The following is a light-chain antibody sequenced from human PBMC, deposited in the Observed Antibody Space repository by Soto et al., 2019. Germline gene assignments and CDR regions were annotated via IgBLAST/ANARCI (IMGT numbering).Light chain of an antibody. J-gene: IGKJ1*01. CDR3: HQYGSSITWT. Sequence: EVVLTQSPGTVSLSPGERATLSCRASQSVTSNYLAWYQQKPGQAPRLLIYAASSRATGIPDRFSGSGSGTDFTLCISRLEPEDFAVYYCHQYGSSITWTFGQGTKVEIK. CDR1: QSVTSNY. CDR2: AAS. V-gene: IGKV3-20*01.